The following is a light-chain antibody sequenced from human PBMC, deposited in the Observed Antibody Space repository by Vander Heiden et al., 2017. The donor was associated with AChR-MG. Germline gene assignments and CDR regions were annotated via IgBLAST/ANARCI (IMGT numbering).Light chain of an antibody. CDR2: DVS. CDR3: SSYTGSSTVL. J-gene: IGLJ2*01. CDR1: SNDVGGYNY. V-gene: IGLV2-14*01. Sequence: QSALTQPASVSGSPGQSITISCTGTSNDVGGYNYVSWYQQHPGKAPKVMIFDVSDRPSGVSNRFSGSKSGNTASLTISGLQVEDEADYYCSSYTGSSTVLFGGGTRLTVL.